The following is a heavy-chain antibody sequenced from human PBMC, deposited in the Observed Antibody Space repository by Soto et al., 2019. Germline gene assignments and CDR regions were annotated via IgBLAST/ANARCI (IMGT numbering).Heavy chain of an antibody. D-gene: IGHD3-16*01. CDR2: IKEDGSEK. J-gene: IGHJ4*02. CDR1: GFTFSSYW. CDR3: VRVGRLGGY. V-gene: IGHV3-7*03. Sequence: GGSLRLSCAASGFTFSSYWMSWVRQAPGKELEWVANIKEDGSEKYYVDSVKGRFTISRDNAKNSLFLQMNSLRAEDTAVYYCVRVGRLGGYWGQGTLVTVSS.